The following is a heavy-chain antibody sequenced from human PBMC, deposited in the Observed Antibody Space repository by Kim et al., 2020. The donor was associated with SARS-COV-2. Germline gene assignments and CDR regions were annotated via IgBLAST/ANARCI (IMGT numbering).Heavy chain of an antibody. CDR2: ISPYKGDT. D-gene: IGHD3-10*01. CDR1: GYTFTSYG. V-gene: IGHV1-18*04. Sequence: ASVKVSCKASGYTFTSYGISWVRQAPGQGLEWMGWISPYKGDTNYAQKLQDRFTMTTDTPTSTAYMELRSLRSDDTAVYNCARSGYYGSGNDYWGQGTLV. J-gene: IGHJ4*02. CDR3: ARSGYYGSGNDY.